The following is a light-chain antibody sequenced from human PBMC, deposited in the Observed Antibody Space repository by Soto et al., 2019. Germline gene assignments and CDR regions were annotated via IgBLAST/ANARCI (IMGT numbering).Light chain of an antibody. J-gene: IGLJ2*01. CDR3: SSYATSTTVL. Sequence: QSVLTQPASVSGSPGQSITISCTGTSSDVGGYNYVSWYQQHPGRAPQLMIYDVSHRPSGVSNRFSGSRSGNTASLTISGLQAEDEADYYCSSYATSTTVLFVGGTKLTVL. CDR1: SSDVGGYNY. V-gene: IGLV2-14*03. CDR2: DVS.